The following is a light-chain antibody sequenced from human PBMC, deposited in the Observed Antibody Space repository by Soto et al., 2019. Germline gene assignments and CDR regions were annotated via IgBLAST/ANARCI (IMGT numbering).Light chain of an antibody. CDR3: QQIHSTSSYT. J-gene: IGKJ2*01. CDR1: QSVSSSY. V-gene: IGKV3-20*01. Sequence: EIMLSQSAGTLSLSPGERATLSCRASQSVSSSYLAWYQQKPGQAPRLLIYGASSRATGIPDRFSGSGSGTVFTLTINSLQPEDFATYYCQQIHSTSSYTFRHATKV. CDR2: GAS.